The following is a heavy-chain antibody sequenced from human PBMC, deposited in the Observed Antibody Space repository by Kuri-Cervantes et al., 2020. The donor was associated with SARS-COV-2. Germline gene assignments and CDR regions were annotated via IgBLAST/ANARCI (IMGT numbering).Heavy chain of an antibody. V-gene: IGHV3-30-3*01. CDR1: GFTFSSFA. CDR2: ISYDGSNK. CDR3: ARAGVKDIVATITSYYYYYGMDV. Sequence: GGSLRLSCAASGFTFSSFAMHWVRQAPGKGLEWVAVISYDGSNKYYADSVKGRFTTSRDNSKNTLYLQMNSLRAEDTAVYYCARAGVKDIVATITSYYYYYGMDVWGQGTTVTVSS. J-gene: IGHJ6*02. D-gene: IGHD5-12*01.